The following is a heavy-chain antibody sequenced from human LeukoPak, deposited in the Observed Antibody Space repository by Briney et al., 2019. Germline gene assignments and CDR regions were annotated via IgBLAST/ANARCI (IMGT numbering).Heavy chain of an antibody. CDR2: IYPGDSDT. CDR1: GYSFTSYW. Sequence: GESLKISCKGSGYSFTSYWIGWVRQMPEKGLEWMGTIYPGDSDTRYSPSFQGQVTISADKSISTAYLQWSSLKASDTAMYYCARALGGSGYYYYMDVWGKGTTVTISS. CDR3: ARALGGSGYYYYMDV. J-gene: IGHJ6*03. V-gene: IGHV5-51*01. D-gene: IGHD1-26*01.